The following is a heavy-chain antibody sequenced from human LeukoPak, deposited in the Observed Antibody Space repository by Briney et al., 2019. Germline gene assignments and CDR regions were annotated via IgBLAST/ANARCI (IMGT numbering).Heavy chain of an antibody. CDR3: ARDNSPVSYYDFWSGSRYFDY. D-gene: IGHD3-3*01. V-gene: IGHV4-39*07. CDR2: IYYSGST. J-gene: IGHJ4*02. Sequence: PSETLSLTCTVSGGSISSSSYYWGWIRQPPGKGLEWIGSIYYSGSTYYNPSLKSRVTISVDTSKNQFSLKLSSVTAADTAVYYCARDNSPVSYYDFWSGSRYFDYWGQGTLVTVSS. CDR1: GGSISSSSYY.